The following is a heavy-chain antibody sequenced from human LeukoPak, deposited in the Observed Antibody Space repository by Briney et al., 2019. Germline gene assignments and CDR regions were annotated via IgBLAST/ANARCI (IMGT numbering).Heavy chain of an antibody. Sequence: ASVKVSCKASGGTFSSYAIRWVRQAPGQGLEWMGWISAYNGNTKYAQNFQGRVTMTTDTSTSTAYMELRSLRSDDTAVYYCARERAYCSSTSCHLQNWFDPWGQQTLVTGSS. D-gene: IGHD2-2*01. CDR2: ISAYNGNT. J-gene: IGHJ5*02. V-gene: IGHV1-18*01. CDR3: ARERAYCSSTSCHLQNWFDP. CDR1: GGTFSSYA.